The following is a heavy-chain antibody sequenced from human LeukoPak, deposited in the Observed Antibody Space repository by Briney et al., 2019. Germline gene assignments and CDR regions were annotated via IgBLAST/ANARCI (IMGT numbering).Heavy chain of an antibody. V-gene: IGHV1-24*01. CDR1: GYTLTELS. Sequence: ASVKVSCKVSGYTLTELSMHWVRQAPGKGLEWMGGFDPEDGETIYAQKFQGRVTMTEDTSTDTAYMELSSLRSEDTAVYYCATLGLVVPLYYFDYWGQGTLVTVSS. CDR2: FDPEDGET. D-gene: IGHD3-22*01. J-gene: IGHJ4*02. CDR3: ATLGLVVPLYYFDY.